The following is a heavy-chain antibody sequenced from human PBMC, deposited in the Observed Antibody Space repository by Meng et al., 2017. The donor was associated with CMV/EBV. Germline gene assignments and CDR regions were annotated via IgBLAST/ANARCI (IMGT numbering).Heavy chain of an antibody. CDR1: GFTFSSYA. D-gene: IGHD1-26*01. CDR3: AKDSWEIYDYFDC. V-gene: IGHV3-23*01. Sequence: GESLKISCAASGFTFSSYAMSWVRQAPGKGLEWVSAISGSGGTTYYADSVKGRFTISRDNSKNTLYLRMNSLRAEDTALYYCAKDSWEIYDYFDCWGQGTLVTVSS. J-gene: IGHJ4*02. CDR2: ISGSGGTT.